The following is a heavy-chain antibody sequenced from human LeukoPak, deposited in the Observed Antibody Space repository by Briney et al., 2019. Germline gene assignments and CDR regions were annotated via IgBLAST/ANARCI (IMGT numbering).Heavy chain of an antibody. CDR2: ISYDGSNK. D-gene: IGHD6-13*01. CDR3: ARESYIAAAGTVDAFDI. CDR1: GFTFSSYA. J-gene: IGHJ3*02. V-gene: IGHV3-30*04. Sequence: GVSLRLSCAASGFTFSSYAMHWVRQAPGKGLEWVAVISYDGSNKYYADSVKGRFTISRDNSKNTLYLQMNSLRAEDTAVYYCARESYIAAAGTVDAFDIWGQGTMVTVSS.